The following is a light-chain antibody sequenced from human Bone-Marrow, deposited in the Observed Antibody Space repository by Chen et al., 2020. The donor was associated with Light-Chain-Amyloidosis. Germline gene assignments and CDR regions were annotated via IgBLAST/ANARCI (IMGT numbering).Light chain of an antibody. J-gene: IGLJ3*02. V-gene: IGLV1-51*01. CDR2: DNH. Sequence: QSVLTQPPSVSAAPGQSVTISCSGDISNIGKNYVSWYQQYPGTAPKLLIFDNHQRPSGIPDRFSGSKSGTSATLIISGLQTGDEADYYCGAWDITLSARVFGGGTTLTVL. CDR1: ISNIGKNY. CDR3: GAWDITLSARV.